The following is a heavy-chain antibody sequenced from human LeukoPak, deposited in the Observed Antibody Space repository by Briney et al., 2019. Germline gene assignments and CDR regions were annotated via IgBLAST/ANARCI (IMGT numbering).Heavy chain of an antibody. D-gene: IGHD3-10*01. CDR1: GYTFTSYA. V-gene: IGHV7-4-1*02. J-gene: IGHJ5*02. Sequence: GASVKVSCKASGYTFTSYAMNWVRQAPGQGLEWMGWISTNTGNPTYAQGFTGRFVFSLDTSVSTAYLQISSLKAEDTAVYYCAREFVLLWFGELTGFDPWAREPWSPSPQ. CDR2: ISTNTGNP. CDR3: AREFVLLWFGELTGFDP.